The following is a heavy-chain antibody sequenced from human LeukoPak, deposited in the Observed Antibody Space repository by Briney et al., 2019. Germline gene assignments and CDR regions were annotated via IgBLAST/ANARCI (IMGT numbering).Heavy chain of an antibody. D-gene: IGHD4-17*01. CDR2: INPNSGGT. CDR3: ARDLRPARRSYGDYEPY. V-gene: IGHV1-2*02. Sequence: ASVKVSCTASGYTFTGYYMHWVRQAPGQGLEWMGWINPNSGGTNYAQKFQGRVTMTRDTSISTAYMELSRLRSDDTAVYYCARDLRPARRSYGDYEPYWGQGTLVTVSS. J-gene: IGHJ4*02. CDR1: GYTFTGYY.